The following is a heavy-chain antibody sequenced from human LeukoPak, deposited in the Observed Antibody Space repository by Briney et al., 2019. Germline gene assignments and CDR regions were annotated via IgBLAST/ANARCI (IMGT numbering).Heavy chain of an antibody. J-gene: IGHJ4*02. CDR2: IYTSGST. CDR1: GVSISRYY. CDR3: ARDMDDSSGYFGY. Sequence: SETLSLTCTVSGVSISRYYWHWIRQPAGKGLEWIGRIYTSGSTNYSPSLKSRVTMSVDTSKNQFSLKLSSVTAAYTAVYYCARDMDDSSGYFGYWGQGTLVTVSS. V-gene: IGHV4-4*07. D-gene: IGHD3-22*01.